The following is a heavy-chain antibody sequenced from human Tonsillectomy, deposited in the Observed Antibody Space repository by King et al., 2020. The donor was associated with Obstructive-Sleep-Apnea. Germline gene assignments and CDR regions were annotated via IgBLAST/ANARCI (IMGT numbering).Heavy chain of an antibody. CDR3: VRVFPMTKFNDYDYPPFVV. CDR2: IYYSGST. V-gene: IGHV4-59*12. CDR1: GGSISPYY. Sequence: QMQESGPGLVKPSETLSLTCTVSGGSISPYYWSWIRQPPGKGLEWIGYIYYSGSTNYSPSLKSRITMSIDTSKNQFSLNLSSGTAADTAGYYCVRVFPMTKFNDYDYPPFVVWGQGTTVTVSS. J-gene: IGHJ6*02. D-gene: IGHD5-12*01.